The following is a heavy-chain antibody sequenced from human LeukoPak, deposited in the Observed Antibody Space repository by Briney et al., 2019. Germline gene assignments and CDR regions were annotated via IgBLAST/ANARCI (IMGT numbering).Heavy chain of an antibody. CDR1: GFTFSSYA. CDR2: ISGSGGST. CDR3: AKRDFDDYFDS. V-gene: IGHV3-23*01. D-gene: IGHD3-9*01. Sequence: GSLRLSCAASGFTFSSYAMSWVRQAPGKGLEWVSAISGSGGSTYYADSMKGRFTISRDNSKNTLSLQMNSLRADDTALYYCAKRDFDDYFDSWGQGTLVTVSS. J-gene: IGHJ4*02.